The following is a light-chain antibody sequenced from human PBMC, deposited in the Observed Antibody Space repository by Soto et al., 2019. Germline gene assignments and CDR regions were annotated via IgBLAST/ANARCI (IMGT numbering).Light chain of an antibody. CDR2: DAF. CDR1: QSISTW. J-gene: IGKJ1*01. CDR3: QQYNSFWT. V-gene: IGKV1-5*01. Sequence: DIQMTQSPSTLSASVGDRVTITCRASQSISTWLAWYQQKPGKAPKLLIYDAFYLERGVPSRFSGSGSGTDFTLTISSLQPDDLATYYCQQYNSFWTFGQGTKV.